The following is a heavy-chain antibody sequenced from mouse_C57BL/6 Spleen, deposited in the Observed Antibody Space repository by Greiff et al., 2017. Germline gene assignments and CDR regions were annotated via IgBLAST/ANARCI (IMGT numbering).Heavy chain of an antibody. Sequence: VQLQQSGAELVRPGASVKLSCTASGFNIKDDYMHWVKQRPEQGLEWIGWIDPENGDTEYASKFQGKATITADTSSNTAYLQLSSLTSEDTAVYYCTTCLGLASFAYWGQGTLVTVAA. J-gene: IGHJ3*01. CDR3: TTCLGLASFAY. D-gene: IGHD2-4*01. CDR2: IDPENGDT. V-gene: IGHV14-4*01. CDR1: GFNIKDDY.